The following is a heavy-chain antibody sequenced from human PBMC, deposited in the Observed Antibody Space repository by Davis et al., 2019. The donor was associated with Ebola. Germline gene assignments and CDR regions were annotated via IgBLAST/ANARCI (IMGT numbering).Heavy chain of an antibody. D-gene: IGHD3-9*01. CDR3: ARDDDTSGHLSWFGA. V-gene: IGHV3-33*01. CDR2: MSSDGRII. Sequence: PGGSLRLSCVASGFNFRNYGMHWVRQAPGKGLEWVAGMSSDGRIILYGDSVKGRFTISRDNSKNTLYVQLNSLRAEDTAVYFCARDDDTSGHLSWFGAWGQGSLVTVSS. CDR1: GFNFRNYG. J-gene: IGHJ5*02.